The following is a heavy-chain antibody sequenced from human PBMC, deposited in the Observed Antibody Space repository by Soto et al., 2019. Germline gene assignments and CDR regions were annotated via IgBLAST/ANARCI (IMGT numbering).Heavy chain of an antibody. CDR3: ARGRDGDY. CDR2: ISAHNGNT. V-gene: IGHV1-18*01. D-gene: IGHD6-6*01. J-gene: IGHJ4*02. Sequence: QVHLVQSGAEVKKPGASVKVSCKGSGYAFTTYGITWVRQAPGQGLEWMGWISAHNGNTNYAQKLQGRVTVTRDTSTSTAYMELRSLRSDDTAVYYCARGRDGDYWGEGALVTVSS. CDR1: GYAFTTYG.